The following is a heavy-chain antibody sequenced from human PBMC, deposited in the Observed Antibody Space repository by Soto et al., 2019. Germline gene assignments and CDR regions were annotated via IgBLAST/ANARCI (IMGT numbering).Heavy chain of an antibody. J-gene: IGHJ4*02. V-gene: IGHV4-59*01. D-gene: IGHD3-22*01. CDR1: VGSISSYY. Sequence: SETLSLTCTFSVGSISSYYWSCIRHPPGKGLEWIGYIYYSGSTNYNPSLKSRVTISVDTSKNQFSLKLSSVTAADTAVYYCARYSYDSSGYFLLEYWGQGTLVSVSS. CDR2: IYYSGST. CDR3: ARYSYDSSGYFLLEY.